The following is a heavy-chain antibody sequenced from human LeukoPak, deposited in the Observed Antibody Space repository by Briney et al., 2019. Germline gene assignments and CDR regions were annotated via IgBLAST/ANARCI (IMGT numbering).Heavy chain of an antibody. CDR3: AKDQGLALRLGDY. Sequence: GGSLRLSCAASGFTFSSYGMHWVRQAPGKGLEWVAVISYDGINKYYADSVKGRFTSSRDNSKNTLYLQMNSLRAEDTAVYYCAKDQGLALRLGDYWGQGTLVTVSS. CDR1: GFTFSSYG. CDR2: ISYDGINK. D-gene: IGHD3-16*01. J-gene: IGHJ4*02. V-gene: IGHV3-30*18.